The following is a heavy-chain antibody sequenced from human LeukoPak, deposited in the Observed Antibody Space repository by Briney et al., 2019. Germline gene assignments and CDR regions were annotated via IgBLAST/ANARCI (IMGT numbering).Heavy chain of an antibody. V-gene: IGHV3-48*03. CDR3: ARDRVNWNDGFDP. CDR1: GFTFSTYE. D-gene: IGHD1-20*01. J-gene: IGHJ5*02. Sequence: PGGSLRLSCAASGFTFSTYEMNWVRQAPGKGLEWVSYISSGGSSIYYADSVKGRFTISRGNAKNSLYLQMNSLRAEDTAVYYCARDRVNWNDGFDPWGQGTLVTVSS. CDR2: ISSGGSSI.